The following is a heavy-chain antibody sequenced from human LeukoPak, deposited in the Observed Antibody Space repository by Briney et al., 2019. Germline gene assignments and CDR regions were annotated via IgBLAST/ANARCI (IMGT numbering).Heavy chain of an antibody. Sequence: AGESLKISCKGSGYSFTNYWICGGRQMPGKGLEWMGIIYPGDSDTTYSPSFQGQVTISADKSISTAYLQWSSLKASDTAMYYCAIRYSGSYNDYWGQGTLVTVSS. CDR1: GYSFTNYW. D-gene: IGHD1-26*01. CDR3: AIRYSGSYNDY. CDR2: IYPGDSDT. J-gene: IGHJ4*02. V-gene: IGHV5-51*01.